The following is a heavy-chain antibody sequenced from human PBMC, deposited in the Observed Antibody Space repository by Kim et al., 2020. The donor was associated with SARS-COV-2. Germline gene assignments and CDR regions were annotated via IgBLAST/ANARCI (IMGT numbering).Heavy chain of an antibody. CDR1: GFTFSAYD. D-gene: IGHD3-16*01. J-gene: IGHJ4*01. V-gene: IGHV3-48*01. Sequence: GGSLRLSCATSGFTFSAYDMNWVRQAPGKGLEWLSFITKSSTTIYYADSVEGRFTISRDNAKNSLFLQMNTLKTENTPFYSFVRVGLGGALVLWVQG. CDR2: ITKSSTTI. CDR3: VRVGLGGALVL.